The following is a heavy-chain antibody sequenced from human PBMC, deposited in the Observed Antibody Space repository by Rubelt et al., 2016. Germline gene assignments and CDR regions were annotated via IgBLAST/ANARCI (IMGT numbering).Heavy chain of an antibody. D-gene: IGHD4-17*01. CDR1: GGSISNYY. Sequence: QVQLQESGPGLVKPSETLSLTCTVSGGSISNYYWSWVRQPPGKGLEWIGYTFYSGSTNYNPSPRSRVTLAVDTAKNQCSLKLSSVTAADTAVYYCARQLFGGTTVYFDYWGQGTLVTVSS. CDR2: TFYSGST. J-gene: IGHJ4*02. V-gene: IGHV4-59*08. CDR3: ARQLFGGTTVYFDY.